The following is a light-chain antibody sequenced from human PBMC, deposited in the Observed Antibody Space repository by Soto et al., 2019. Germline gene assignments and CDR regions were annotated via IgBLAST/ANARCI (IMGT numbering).Light chain of an antibody. J-gene: IGKJ1*01. V-gene: IGKV1-17*01. CDR1: QDIRNN. Sequence: DIQRTQSPSSLSASVGDRVTITCRASQDIRNNLGWYQQEPGKAPKRLQGGVPSRFSGSGSGTEFTLTISSLQPEHFATYYCLQHNAYPWTFGQGTKVDIK. CDR3: LQHNAYPWT.